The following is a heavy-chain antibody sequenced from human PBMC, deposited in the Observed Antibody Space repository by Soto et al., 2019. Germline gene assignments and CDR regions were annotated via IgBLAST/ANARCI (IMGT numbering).Heavy chain of an antibody. Sequence: PLQTLSLTCAISGDSVSSNTASWNWIRQSPSRGLEWLGRTYFRSKWYNDYAVSVKSRIIINPDTSNNQFSLQLNSVTPEDTAVYFCAKGDNLGPKTGYAFDPWGQGIMVTV. CDR2: TYFRSKWYN. J-gene: IGHJ5*02. V-gene: IGHV6-1*01. D-gene: IGHD5-12*01. CDR1: GDSVSSNTAS. CDR3: AKGDNLGPKTGYAFDP.